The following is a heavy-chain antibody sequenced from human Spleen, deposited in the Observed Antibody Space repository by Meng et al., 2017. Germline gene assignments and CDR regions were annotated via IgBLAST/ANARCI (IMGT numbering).Heavy chain of an antibody. CDR3: ARGPTTMAHDFDY. D-gene: IGHD4-11*01. CDR2: INHSGST. V-gene: IGHV4-34*01. J-gene: IGHJ4*02. Sequence: QGHVQEWGQGRLKPSETLSLTCVVSGGSFSDYYWSWIRQPPGKGLEWIGEINHSGSTNYNPSLESRATISVDTSQNNLSLKLSSVTAADSAVYYCARGPTTMAHDFDYWGQGTLVTASS. CDR1: GGSFSDYY.